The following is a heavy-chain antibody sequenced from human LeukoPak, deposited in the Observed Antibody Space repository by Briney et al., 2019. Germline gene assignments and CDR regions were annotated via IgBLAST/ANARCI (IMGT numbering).Heavy chain of an antibody. CDR1: GFTFSSYA. D-gene: IGHD6-6*01. J-gene: IGHJ4*02. Sequence: GGSLRLSCAASGFTFSSYAMSWVRQAPGKGLEWVSAISGSGGSTYYADSVKGRFTISRDNTKDTLYLQMNSLRAEDTAVYYCARAREYSSSLMDSWGQGTLVTVSS. CDR2: ISGSGGST. V-gene: IGHV3-23*01. CDR3: ARAREYSSSLMDS.